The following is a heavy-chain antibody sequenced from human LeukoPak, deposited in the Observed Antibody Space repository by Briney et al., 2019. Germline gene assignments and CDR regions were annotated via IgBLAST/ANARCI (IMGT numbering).Heavy chain of an antibody. D-gene: IGHD3-22*01. J-gene: IGHJ4*02. Sequence: ASVKVSCKASGYTFTSYDINWVRQATGQGLEWMGWMNPNSGNTGYAQKFQGRVTMTRNASISTAYMELSSLRSEDTAVYYCARGGDRKPSLDYWGQGTLVTVSS. CDR3: ARGGDRKPSLDY. CDR1: GYTFTSYD. CDR2: MNPNSGNT. V-gene: IGHV1-8*01.